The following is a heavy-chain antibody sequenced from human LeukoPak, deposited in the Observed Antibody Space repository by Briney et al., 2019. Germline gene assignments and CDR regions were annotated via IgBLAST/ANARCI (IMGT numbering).Heavy chain of an antibody. CDR3: ARGLLALFQFDY. CDR1: GFTFRSYT. V-gene: IGHV3-23*01. J-gene: IGHJ4*02. D-gene: IGHD3-10*01. CDR2: ISRSGKST. Sequence: GGSLRLSCAAPGFTFRSYTMNWFRQAPGKGLEWVSAISRSGKSTYYADSVKGRFTISRDNSKNTQYLQMNSLRADDTAIYYCARGLLALFQFDYWGQGTLVTVSS.